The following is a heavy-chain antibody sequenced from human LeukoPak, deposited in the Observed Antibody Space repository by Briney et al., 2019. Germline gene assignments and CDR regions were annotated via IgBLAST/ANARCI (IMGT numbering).Heavy chain of an antibody. CDR1: GFTFSTYG. V-gene: IGHV3-33*06. J-gene: IGHJ4*02. CDR2: ICYDGSNK. D-gene: IGHD3-3*01. Sequence: GGSLRLSCAASGFTFSTYGMHWVRQAPGKGLEWVALICYDGSNKYYADSVKGRFTISGDNSKNTLYLQMNSLRAEDTAVYYCAKYLRYYDFWSGLADYWGQGTLVTVSS. CDR3: AKYLRYYDFWSGLADY.